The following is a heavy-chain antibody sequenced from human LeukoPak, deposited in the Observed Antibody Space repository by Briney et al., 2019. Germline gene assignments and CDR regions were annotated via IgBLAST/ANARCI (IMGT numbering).Heavy chain of an antibody. CDR1: GFTFDDYA. J-gene: IGHJ4*02. CDR2: ISWNSGSI. V-gene: IGHV3-9*01. D-gene: IGHD6-13*01. CDR3: AKMGSSSWFNFDY. Sequence: PGGSLRLSCAASGFTFDDYAMHWVRQAPGKGLEWVSGISWNSGSIGYADSVKGRFTISRDNAKNSLYLQMNSLRAEDTALYYCAKMGSSSWFNFDYWGQGTLVTVSS.